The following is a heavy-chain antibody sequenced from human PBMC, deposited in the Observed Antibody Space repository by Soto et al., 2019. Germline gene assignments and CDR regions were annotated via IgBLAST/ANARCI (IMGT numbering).Heavy chain of an antibody. CDR2: IYPGESDT. CDR1: GCIFTSYW. CDR3: ARHFPLGYDSSGYYFYYYGMDV. D-gene: IGHD3-22*01. V-gene: IGHV5-51*01. Sequence: SLIIRGQGSGCIFTSYWVGWVPQMPGKGLEWMGIIYPGESDTRYSPSFQGQVTISADKSISTAYLQWSSLKASDTAMYYCARHFPLGYDSSGYYFYYYGMDVWGQGTTVTVSS. J-gene: IGHJ6*02.